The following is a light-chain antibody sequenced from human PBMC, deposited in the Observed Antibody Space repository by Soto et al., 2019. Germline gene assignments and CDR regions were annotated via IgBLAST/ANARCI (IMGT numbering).Light chain of an antibody. Sequence: QSALTQPASVTGSPGQSITISCSGVSGDVGNYNLVSWYQQYPGKAHAILIYEDVKRPSGVSNCFSGSKSDSTASLTISGLPAEVDADYYGFVYVGGTSEFGLGSQLTVL. CDR2: EDV. CDR1: SGDVGNYNL. V-gene: IGLV2-23*01. CDR3: FVYVGGTSE. J-gene: IGLJ7*01.